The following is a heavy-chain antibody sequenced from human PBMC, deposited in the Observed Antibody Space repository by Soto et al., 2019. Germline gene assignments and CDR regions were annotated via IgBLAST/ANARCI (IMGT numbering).Heavy chain of an antibody. D-gene: IGHD2-15*01. CDR2: IKSETDGGTT. CDR1: GFTFSNAW. J-gene: IGHJ6*02. V-gene: IGHV3-15*01. CDR3: TTEQGYCSGGTCFYHYYGMDV. Sequence: PGGSLRLSCAASGFTFSNAWMSWVRQAPGKGLEWVGRIKSETDGGTTDYAAPVKGRFTISRDDSKNTLYLQMNSLKTEDTAVYYCTTEQGYCSGGTCFYHYYGMDVWGQGTTVTAP.